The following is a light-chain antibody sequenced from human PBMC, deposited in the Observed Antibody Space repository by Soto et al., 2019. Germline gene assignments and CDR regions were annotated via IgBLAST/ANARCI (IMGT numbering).Light chain of an antibody. V-gene: IGLV2-14*01. Sequence: QSALTQPASVSGSPGQSITISCTGTSSDVGGYNYVSWYQQHPGKAPKLMIYDVSNRPSGVSNRFSGSKSGNKASLTISGLQAEDEADYYCSSYTSSSTYIFGTVTKVTVL. CDR3: SSYTSSSTYI. CDR2: DVS. J-gene: IGLJ1*01. CDR1: SSDVGGYNY.